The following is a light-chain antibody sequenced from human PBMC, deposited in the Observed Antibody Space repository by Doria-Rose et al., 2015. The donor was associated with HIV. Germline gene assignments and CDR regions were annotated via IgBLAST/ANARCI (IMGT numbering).Light chain of an antibody. Sequence: EIVLTQSPGTLSLSPGERATLSCRASQRFSSTYLAWYQQKPGQAPSLLIYDGSTRATGIPDRFSASGSGTDFTLTINRLAPEDFALYYCHQYGTSWTFGQGTKVEI. CDR1: QRFSSTY. V-gene: IGKV3-20*01. CDR2: DGS. CDR3: HQYGTSWT. J-gene: IGKJ1*01.